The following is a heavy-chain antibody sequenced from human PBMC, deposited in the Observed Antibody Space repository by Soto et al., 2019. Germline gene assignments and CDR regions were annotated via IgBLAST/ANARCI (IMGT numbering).Heavy chain of an antibody. V-gene: IGHV4-31*03. CDR3: ARSSPVVTAP. J-gene: IGHJ5*02. D-gene: IGHD2-21*02. Sequence: QVQLQESGPGLVKPSQTLSLTCTVSGGSISSGGYYWSWIRQHPGKGLEWIGYIYYSGSTYYNPSLKSRLTISVATSKNQFSLKLSSVTTADTAVYYCARSSPVVTAPWGQGTLVTVSS. CDR2: IYYSGST. CDR1: GGSISSGGYY.